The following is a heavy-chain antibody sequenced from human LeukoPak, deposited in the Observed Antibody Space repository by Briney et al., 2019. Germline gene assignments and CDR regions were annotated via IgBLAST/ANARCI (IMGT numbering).Heavy chain of an antibody. CDR3: ARASVLAYCGGGCSFDY. J-gene: IGHJ4*02. CDR2: IWYDGSNK. D-gene: IGHD2-21*02. CDR1: GFTFSSYG. Sequence: PGGSLRLSCAASGFTFSSYGMHWVRQAPGKGLEWVAVIWYDGSNKYYADSVKGRFTISRDNSKNTLYLQMNSLRAEDTAVYYCARASVLAYCGGGCSFDYWGQGTLVTVSS. V-gene: IGHV3-33*01.